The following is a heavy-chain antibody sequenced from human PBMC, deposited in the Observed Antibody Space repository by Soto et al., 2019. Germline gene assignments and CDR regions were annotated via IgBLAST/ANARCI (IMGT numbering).Heavy chain of an antibody. CDR1: GYTFTSYG. D-gene: IGHD3-22*01. Sequence: ASVKVSCKASGYTFTSYGISWVRQAPGQGLEWMGWISAYNGNTNYAQKLQGRVTMTTDTSTSTAYMELRSLRSDDTAVYYCARWDYDRFVSGKESAFDIWGQGTMVTVSS. J-gene: IGHJ3*02. V-gene: IGHV1-18*01. CDR2: ISAYNGNT. CDR3: ARWDYDRFVSGKESAFDI.